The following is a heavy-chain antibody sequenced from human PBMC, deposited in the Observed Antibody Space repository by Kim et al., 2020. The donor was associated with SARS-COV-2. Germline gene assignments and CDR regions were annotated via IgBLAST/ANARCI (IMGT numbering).Heavy chain of an antibody. D-gene: IGHD1-26*01. CDR3: ARGSGATGGD. Sequence: TSYADSVKGRFTISRDNAENTLYLQMNSLRAEDTAVYYCARGSGATGGDWGQGTLVIVSS. J-gene: IGHJ4*02. V-gene: IGHV3-74*01. CDR2: T.